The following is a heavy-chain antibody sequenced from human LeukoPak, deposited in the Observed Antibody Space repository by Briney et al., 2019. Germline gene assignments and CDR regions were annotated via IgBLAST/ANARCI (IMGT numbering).Heavy chain of an antibody. J-gene: IGHJ4*02. CDR3: ARASGSYYVDY. CDR2: IYYSGST. D-gene: IGHD1-26*01. V-gene: IGHV4-39*01. Sequence: SETLSLTCTVSGGSISSSSYYWGWIRQPPGKGLEWIGSIYYSGSTYYNPSLKSRVTISVDTSKNQFSLKLSSVTAADTAVYCCARASGSYYVDYWGQGTLVTVSS. CDR1: GGSISSSSYY.